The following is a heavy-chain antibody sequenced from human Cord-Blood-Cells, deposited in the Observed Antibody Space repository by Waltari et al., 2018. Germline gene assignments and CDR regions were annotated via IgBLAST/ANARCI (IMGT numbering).Heavy chain of an antibody. J-gene: IGHJ3*02. CDR1: GGSISSSSYY. CDR2: IYYSGST. V-gene: IGHV4-39*01. CDR3: ARLDYDILTGYPSGAFDI. D-gene: IGHD3-9*01. Sequence: QLQLQESGPGLVKPSETLSLTCTVSGGSISSSSYYWGWIRQPPGKGLGWIGCIYYSGSTYSTPPRKSRVTIAVDTSKTQFSLNLSSVTAADTAVYYCARLDYDILTGYPSGAFDIWGQGTMVTVSS.